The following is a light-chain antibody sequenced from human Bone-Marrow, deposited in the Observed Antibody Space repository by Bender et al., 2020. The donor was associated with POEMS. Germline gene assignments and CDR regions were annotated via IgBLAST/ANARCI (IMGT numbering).Light chain of an antibody. Sequence: QSVLTQPPSVSGAPGQRVTISCTGSSSNIGAGYDVHWYQQFPGTGPKLLIFGNSNRPSGVTDRFSGSRSAASASLAITGLQAEDEAEYFCQSYDSSLSGSVFGGGTKLTVL. V-gene: IGLV1-40*01. CDR3: QSYDSSLSGSV. CDR2: GNS. CDR1: SSNIGAGYD. J-gene: IGLJ2*01.